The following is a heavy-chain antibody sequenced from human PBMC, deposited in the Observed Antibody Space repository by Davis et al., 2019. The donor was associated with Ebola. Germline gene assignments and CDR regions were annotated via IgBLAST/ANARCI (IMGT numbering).Heavy chain of an antibody. D-gene: IGHD1-1*01. CDR2: IYPGDSDT. V-gene: IGHV5-51*01. CDR3: ARQDPRYPYYYYYGMDV. Sequence: KVSCKGSGYSFTSYWIGWVRQMPGKGLEWMGIIYPGDSDTRYSPSFQGQVTISAGKSISTAYLQWSSLKASDTAMYYCARQDPRYPYYYYYGMDVWGQGTTVTVSS. J-gene: IGHJ6*02. CDR1: GYSFTSYW.